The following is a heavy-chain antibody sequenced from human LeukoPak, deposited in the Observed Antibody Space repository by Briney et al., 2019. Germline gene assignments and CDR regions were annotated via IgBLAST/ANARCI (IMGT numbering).Heavy chain of an antibody. CDR1: GYSLSSGYY. Sequence: SETLSLTCAVSGYSLSSGYYWGWIRQPPGKGLEWIGSIYHSGSTYYNPSLKSRVTISVDTSKNQFSLKLSSVTAADTAVYYCARLGMVGWLHRPFDYWGQGTLVTVSS. CDR2: IYHSGST. J-gene: IGHJ4*02. CDR3: ARLGMVGWLHRPFDY. V-gene: IGHV4-38-2*01. D-gene: IGHD5-24*01.